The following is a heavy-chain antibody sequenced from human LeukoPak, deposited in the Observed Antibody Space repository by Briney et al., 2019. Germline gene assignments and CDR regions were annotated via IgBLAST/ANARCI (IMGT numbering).Heavy chain of an antibody. CDR3: ARDNLEAFDY. V-gene: IGHV4-4*07. Sequence: SETLSLTCTVSGGSLSSYYWSWIRQPAGKGLEWSGRIYSSGSTNYNPSLKSRVTMSVDTSKNEFSLKLTSLTAADTAVYYCARDNLEAFDYWGQGTLVTVSS. CDR2: IYSSGST. CDR1: GGSLSSYY. J-gene: IGHJ4*02.